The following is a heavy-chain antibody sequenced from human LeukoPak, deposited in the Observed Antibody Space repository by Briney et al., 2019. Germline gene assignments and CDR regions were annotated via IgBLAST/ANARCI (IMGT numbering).Heavy chain of an antibody. J-gene: IGHJ4*02. V-gene: IGHV4-34*01. Sequence: SETLSLTCAVYGGSFSGYYWSWIRQPPGKGLEWIGEINHSGSTNYSPSLKSRVTISVDTSKNQFSLKLSSVTAADTAVYYCARGRGDSSGYYTANFDYWGQGTLVTVSS. CDR1: GGSFSGYY. D-gene: IGHD3-22*01. CDR3: ARGRGDSSGYYTANFDY. CDR2: INHSGST.